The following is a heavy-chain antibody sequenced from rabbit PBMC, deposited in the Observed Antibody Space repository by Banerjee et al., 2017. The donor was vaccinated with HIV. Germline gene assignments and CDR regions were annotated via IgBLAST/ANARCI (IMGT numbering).Heavy chain of an antibody. D-gene: IGHD4-1*01. CDR3: ARDVTWGDWDL. CDR1: GFTLSGYW. CDR2: IATGSGNT. V-gene: IGHV1S45*01. J-gene: IGHJ6*01. Sequence: QEQLKETGGGLVQPGGSLTLTCTASGFTLSGYWMSWVRQAPGKGLEWIGCIATGSGNTYYASWAKGRFTISKTSSTTVTLQMTSLTAADTATYFCARDVTWGDWDLWGPGTLVTVS.